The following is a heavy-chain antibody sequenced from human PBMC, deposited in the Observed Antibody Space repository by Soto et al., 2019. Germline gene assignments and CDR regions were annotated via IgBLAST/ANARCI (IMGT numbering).Heavy chain of an antibody. J-gene: IGHJ6*02. CDR3: AREEGSARTGAYYGIDV. Sequence: AAVNVSCKASGGTFSSYAISWVRQAPGQGREWMGGIIPIFGTANYAQKFQGRVTITADEYTSTAYMEMSSLRSEDTDVYYCAREEGSARTGAYYGIDVWGQGNTVTVSS. D-gene: IGHD6-19*01. CDR2: IIPIFGTA. V-gene: IGHV1-69*13. CDR1: GGTFSSYA.